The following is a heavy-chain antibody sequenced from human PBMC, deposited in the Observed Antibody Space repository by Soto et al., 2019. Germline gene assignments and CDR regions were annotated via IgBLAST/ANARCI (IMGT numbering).Heavy chain of an antibody. D-gene: IGHD3-9*01. V-gene: IGHV3-33*01. CDR3: ARALGYDIMTGYFDY. J-gene: IGHJ4*02. CDR1: GLTLNRFA. Sequence: QVQLVESGGGVVQPGKSLTLSCAESGLTLNRFAMHWVRQAPGKGLEWVAMIWHDGTNRYYGESVKGRFTISRDSSKNTMYLQMNSLRAEDTAVYYCARALGYDIMTGYFDYWGQGTLVTVSS. CDR2: IWHDGTNR.